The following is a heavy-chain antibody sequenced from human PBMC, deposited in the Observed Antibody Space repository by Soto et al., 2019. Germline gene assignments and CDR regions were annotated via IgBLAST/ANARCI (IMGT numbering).Heavy chain of an antibody. J-gene: IGHJ6*02. Sequence: QVQLVQSGAEVKKPGSSVKVSCKASGGTFSSYAISWVRQAPGQGLEWMGGIVPIFGTANYAQKFQGRVTITADESAGTAYMELGSVSSEDPAVCYCASRGYDGRGWTVYYYGMGVWGQGTTVTVAS. CDR2: IVPIFGTA. V-gene: IGHV1-69*12. CDR1: GGTFSSYA. D-gene: IGHD3-22*01. CDR3: ASRGYDGRGWTVYYYGMGV.